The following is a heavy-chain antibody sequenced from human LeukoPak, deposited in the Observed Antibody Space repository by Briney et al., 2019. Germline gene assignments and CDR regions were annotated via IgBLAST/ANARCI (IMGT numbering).Heavy chain of an antibody. CDR1: GYTLTELS. Sequence: ASVKVSCKVSGYTLTELSMHWVRQAPGKGLEWMGGFDPEDGETIYAQKFQGRVTMTGDTSTDTAYMELSSLRSEDTAVYYCATVQGHDAFDIWGQGTMVTVSS. CDR2: FDPEDGET. V-gene: IGHV1-24*01. J-gene: IGHJ3*02. CDR3: ATVQGHDAFDI.